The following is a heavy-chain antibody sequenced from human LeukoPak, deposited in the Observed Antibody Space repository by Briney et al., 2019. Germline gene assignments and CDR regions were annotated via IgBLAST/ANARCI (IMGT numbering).Heavy chain of an antibody. CDR1: GGTFRTYP. CDR2: LTHIFRRT. Sequence: SVKVSCKASGGTFRTYPISWVRQAPGQGLEWMGGLTHIFRRTNYTQKFQERLIITTDESYSTAYMELRDLRSDDTALYYCATSGSGRSWDWFAPWGQGTLVIVSS. V-gene: IGHV1-69*05. D-gene: IGHD3-10*01. CDR3: ATSGSGRSWDWFAP. J-gene: IGHJ5*02.